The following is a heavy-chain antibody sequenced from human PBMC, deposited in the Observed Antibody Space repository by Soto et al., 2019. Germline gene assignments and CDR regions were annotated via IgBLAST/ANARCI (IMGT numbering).Heavy chain of an antibody. V-gene: IGHV4-34*01. CDR1: GGSFSGYY. D-gene: IGHD3-16*02. Sequence: PSETLSLTCTVYGGSFSGYYWSWIRQPPGKGLEWIGEINHSGSTNYNPSLKSRVTISVDTSKNQFSLKLSSVTAADTAVYYCARGGLNYVWGSYRYTYFDYWGQGTLVTVS. J-gene: IGHJ4*02. CDR3: ARGGLNYVWGSYRYTYFDY. CDR2: INHSGST.